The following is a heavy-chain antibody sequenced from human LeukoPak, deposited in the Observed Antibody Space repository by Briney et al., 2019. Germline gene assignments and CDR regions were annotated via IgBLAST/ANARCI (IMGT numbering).Heavy chain of an antibody. CDR3: ARGSWDIVVVPAANDC. V-gene: IGHV1-18*01. D-gene: IGHD2-2*01. CDR2: ISAYNGNT. CDR1: GYTFTSYG. J-gene: IGHJ4*02. Sequence: VASAKVSCKASGYTFTSYGITWVRLAPGQGLECMGWISAYNGNTDYAQKLQGRVTMTTDTSTSTAYMELRGLRSDDTAVYYCARGSWDIVVVPAANDCWGQGTLVTVSS.